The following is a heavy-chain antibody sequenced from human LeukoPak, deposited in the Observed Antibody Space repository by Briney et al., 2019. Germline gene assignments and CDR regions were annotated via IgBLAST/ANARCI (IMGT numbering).Heavy chain of an antibody. V-gene: IGHV1-69*13. Sequence: ASVKVSCKASGYTFTSYAISWVRQAPGQGLEWMGGIIPIFGTANYAQKFQGRVTITADESTSTAYMELSSLRSEDTAVYYCARVPPPVVIVGAKDYYYGMDVWGQGTTVTVSS. CDR1: GYTFTSYA. CDR2: IIPIFGTA. J-gene: IGHJ6*02. D-gene: IGHD1-26*01. CDR3: ARVPPPVVIVGAKDYYYGMDV.